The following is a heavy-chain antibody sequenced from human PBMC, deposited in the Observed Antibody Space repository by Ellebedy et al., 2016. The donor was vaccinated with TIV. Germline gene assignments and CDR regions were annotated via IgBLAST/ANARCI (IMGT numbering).Heavy chain of an antibody. CDR3: AKDRTSGDGYWVFDN. D-gene: IGHD5-18*01. CDR2: VTYGGNKK. V-gene: IGHV3-30*18. Sequence: PGGSLRLSCEASGFTFSNYGMHWVRQAPGKGLEWVAVVTYGGNKKDYADSVKGRFTISRDNSKRTVDLQMNGLRAEDTAIYFCAKDRTSGDGYWVFDNWGQGTLVSVSS. CDR1: GFTFSNYG. J-gene: IGHJ4*02.